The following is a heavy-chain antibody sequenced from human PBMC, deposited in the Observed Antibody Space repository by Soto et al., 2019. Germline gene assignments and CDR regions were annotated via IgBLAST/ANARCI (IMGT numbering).Heavy chain of an antibody. J-gene: IGHJ4*02. D-gene: IGHD3-3*01. CDR1: GFTFSSYS. CDR3: ARVSDFWSGYPLDY. V-gene: IGHV3-21*01. Sequence: PGGSLRLSCAASGFTFSSYSMNWVRQAPGKGLEWVSSISSSSSYIYYADSVKGRFTISRDNAKNSLYLQMNSLRAEDTAVYYCARVSDFWSGYPLDYWGQGTLVTVSS. CDR2: ISSSSSYI.